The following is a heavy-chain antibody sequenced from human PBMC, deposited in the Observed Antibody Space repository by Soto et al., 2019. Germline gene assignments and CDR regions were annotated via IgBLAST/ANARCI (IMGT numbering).Heavy chain of an antibody. J-gene: IGHJ5*02. CDR3: AREYFRVGATGWFDP. CDR2: INAGNGNT. Sequence: ASVKVSCKASGYTFTSYAMHWVRQAPGQRLEWMGWINAGNGNTKYSQKFQGRVTITRDTSASTAYMELSSLRSEDTAVYYCAREYFRVGATGWFDPWGQGTLVTVPS. CDR1: GYTFTSYA. V-gene: IGHV1-3*01. D-gene: IGHD1-26*01.